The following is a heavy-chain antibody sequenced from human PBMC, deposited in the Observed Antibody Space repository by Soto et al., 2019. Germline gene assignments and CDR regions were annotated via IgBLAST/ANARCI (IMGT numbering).Heavy chain of an antibody. V-gene: IGHV3-74*01. CDR2: ISSDGRTT. CDR1: GFTFSSYA. CDR3: ARDKEVGPDQRFYFGMDV. D-gene: IGHD1-26*01. Sequence: PGGSLRLSCAASGFTFSSYAMSWVRQAPGKGLVWVSRISSDGRTTTYADSVKGRFSISRDNAKNTLFLQLNSLRAEDTAVYYCARDKEVGPDQRFYFGMDVWGQGTTVTVSS. J-gene: IGHJ6*02.